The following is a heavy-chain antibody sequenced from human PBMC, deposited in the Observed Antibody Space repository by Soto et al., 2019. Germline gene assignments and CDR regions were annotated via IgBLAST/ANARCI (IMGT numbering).Heavy chain of an antibody. Sequence: QVQLQESGPGLVKPSETLSLTCTVSGGSVSSGSYYWSWIRQPPGKGLEWIAYISYSGSTNYNSSLMRRVTILKDTSEYQFSLKLSSVTAADTAVYYCARYRTGGTVFDYWGQGTLVTVSS. CDR3: ARYRTGGTVFDY. J-gene: IGHJ4*02. V-gene: IGHV4-61*01. CDR1: GGSVSSGSYY. D-gene: IGHD1-1*01. CDR2: ISYSGST.